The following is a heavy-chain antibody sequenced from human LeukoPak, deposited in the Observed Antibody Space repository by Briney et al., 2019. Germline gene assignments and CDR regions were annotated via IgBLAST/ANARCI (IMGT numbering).Heavy chain of an antibody. CDR1: GYRFTSYW. J-gene: IGHJ4*02. CDR3: ARRSYDFRSGDDY. D-gene: IGHD3-3*01. Sequence: GESLKISGEGSGYRFTSYWSAWVRQMPGKGLEWMGIIYPGDSDTKYSPSFQGQVTISADKSISTAYLQWSSLKASDTAMYYCARRSYDFRSGDDYWRQGTLVTVSS. CDR2: IYPGDSDT. V-gene: IGHV5-51*01.